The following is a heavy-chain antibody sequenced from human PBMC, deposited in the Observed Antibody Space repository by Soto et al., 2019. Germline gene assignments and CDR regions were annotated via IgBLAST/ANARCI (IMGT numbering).Heavy chain of an antibody. CDR1: GDSVSSNSAV. J-gene: IGHJ4*02. V-gene: IGHV6-1*01. D-gene: IGHD5-18*01. Sequence: SQTLSLTCAISGDSVSSNSAVWNWIRQSPSRGLEWLGRTYYRSKWYNDYAVSVKSRITINPDTSKNQFSLQLDSVTPEDTAVYYCARVDQNSPPVWGQGNLVTVSS. CDR2: TYYRSKWYN. CDR3: ARVDQNSPPV.